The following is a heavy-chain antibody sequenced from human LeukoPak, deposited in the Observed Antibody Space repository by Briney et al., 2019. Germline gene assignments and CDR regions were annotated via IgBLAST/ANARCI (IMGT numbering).Heavy chain of an antibody. CDR2: IYTSGTT. V-gene: IGHV4-4*07. D-gene: IGHD3-3*01. Sequence: SETLSLSCTVSGGSINSYYWSWIRQPAGKGLEWIGRIYTSGTTNYNPSLKSRVTMSVDTSKKQFSLKLSSVTAADTAVYYCARAGDFWSGYPSRNYMDVWGKGTTVTVSS. J-gene: IGHJ6*03. CDR1: GGSINSYY. CDR3: ARAGDFWSGYPSRNYMDV.